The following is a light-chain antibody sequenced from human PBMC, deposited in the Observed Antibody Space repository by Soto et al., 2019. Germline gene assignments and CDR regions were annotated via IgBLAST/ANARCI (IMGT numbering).Light chain of an antibody. Sequence: QLVLTQPPSASGTPGQRVSITCYGSDSNIGSNSVHWYQQVPGMAPKLLVYKSDQRPSGVPDRFSGSKSVTSASLAISGLRAEDEAEYYCATWDDGLSGVLFGGGTQLTVL. V-gene: IGLV1-47*01. CDR2: KSD. J-gene: IGLJ2*01. CDR1: DSNIGSNS. CDR3: ATWDDGLSGVL.